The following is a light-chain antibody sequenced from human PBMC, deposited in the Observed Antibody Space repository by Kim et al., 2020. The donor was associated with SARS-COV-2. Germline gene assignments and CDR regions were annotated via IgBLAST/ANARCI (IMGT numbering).Light chain of an antibody. CDR2: QDD. V-gene: IGLV3-1*01. CDR3: QTWDGITAV. Sequence: SYELTQPPSVSVSPGQTASITCSGDDLGDKYSCWYQQKPGQSPLLVIYQDDRRPSGIPVRFSGSSSGNTAILTISGTQAMDEADYYCQTWDGITAVFGGG. CDR1: DLGDKY. J-gene: IGLJ3*02.